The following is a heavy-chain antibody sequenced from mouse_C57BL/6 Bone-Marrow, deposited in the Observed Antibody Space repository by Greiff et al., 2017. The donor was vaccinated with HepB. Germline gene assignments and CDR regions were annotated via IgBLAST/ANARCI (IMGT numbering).Heavy chain of an antibody. D-gene: IGHD1-1*01. CDR2: IRNKANNHAT. V-gene: IGHV6-6*01. J-gene: IGHJ4*01. CDR3: TYYYGSSDYYAMDY. Sequence: EVQVVESGGGLVQPGGSMKLSCAASGFTFSDAWMDWVRQSPEKGLEWVAEIRNKANNHATYYAESVKGRFTISRDDSKSSVYLQMNSLRAEDTGIYYCTYYYGSSDYYAMDYWGQGTSVTVSS. CDR1: GFTFSDAW.